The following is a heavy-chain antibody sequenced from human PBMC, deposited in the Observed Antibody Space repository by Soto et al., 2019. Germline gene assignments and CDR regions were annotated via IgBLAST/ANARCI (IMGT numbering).Heavy chain of an antibody. V-gene: IGHV1-8*01. CDR1: GYTFTSYD. CDR3: ARTAGIAAAGTFGWFDP. CDR2: MNPNSGNT. Sequence: QVQLVQSGAEVKKPGASVKVSCKASGYTFTSYDINWVRQATGQGLEWMGWMNPNSGNTGYAQKFQGRVTMTRNTSISRAYMELGSLRSEVAAVYYCARTAGIAAAGTFGWFDPWGQGTLVTVSS. D-gene: IGHD6-13*01. J-gene: IGHJ5*02.